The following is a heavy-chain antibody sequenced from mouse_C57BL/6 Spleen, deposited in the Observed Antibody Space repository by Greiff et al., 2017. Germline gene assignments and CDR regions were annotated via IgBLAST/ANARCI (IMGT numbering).Heavy chain of an antibody. V-gene: IGHV2-2*01. CDR2: IWSGGST. Sequence: QVQLKESGPGLVQPSQSLSITCTVSGFSLTSYGVHWVRQSPGKGLEWLGVIWSGGSTDYNAAFISRLSISKDNSKSQVFFKMNSLQADDTAIYYCASQGWLLYYYAMDYWGQGTSVTVSS. D-gene: IGHD2-3*01. CDR1: GFSLTSYG. J-gene: IGHJ4*01. CDR3: ASQGWLLYYYAMDY.